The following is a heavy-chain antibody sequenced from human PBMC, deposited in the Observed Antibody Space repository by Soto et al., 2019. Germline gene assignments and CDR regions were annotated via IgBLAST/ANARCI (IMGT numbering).Heavy chain of an antibody. CDR2: IYHSGST. D-gene: IGHD6-13*01. V-gene: IGHV4-4*02. J-gene: IGHJ5*02. CDR3: AHTAHIPRIAADATAWFDP. Sequence: QVQLQESGPGLVQPSGTLTLTCAVSGGSISSSNWWSRVSQPPGKGLEWIGEIYHSGSTNYNPSLKSRVTISVDKSKNHFSLKLSSETVADTAVYYCAHTAHIPRIAADATAWFDPWGQGTLVTVST. CDR1: GGSISSSNW.